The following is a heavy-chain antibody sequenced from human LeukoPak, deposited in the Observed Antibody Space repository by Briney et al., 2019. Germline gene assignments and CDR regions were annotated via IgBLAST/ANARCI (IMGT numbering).Heavy chain of an antibody. CDR2: IYYSGST. J-gene: IGHJ4*02. CDR3: ARRDYYDSTGYYNY. V-gene: IGHV4-39*02. Sequence: SETLSLTCTVSGGSISSSSYYWGWIRQPPGKGLEWIGSIYYSGSTYYNPSLKSRVTISVDKPKNHFSLKLTSVTAADTAVYYCARRDYYDSTGYYNYWGQGTLVTVSS. CDR1: GGSISSSSYY. D-gene: IGHD3-22*01.